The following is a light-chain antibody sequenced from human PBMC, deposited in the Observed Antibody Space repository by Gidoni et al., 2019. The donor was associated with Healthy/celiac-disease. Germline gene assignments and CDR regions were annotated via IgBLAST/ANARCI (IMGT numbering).Light chain of an antibody. CDR2: WAS. V-gene: IGKV4-1*01. J-gene: IGKJ3*01. CDR1: QSVLYSSNNKNY. Sequence: DIVMNQSPDSLAVSLGERATINCKSSQSVLYSSNNKNYLAWYQQKPGQPPKLLIYWASTRESGVPDRFSGSGSGTDFTLTISSLQAEDVAVYYCQQYYSTMRAFGPGAKVDIK. CDR3: QQYYSTMRA.